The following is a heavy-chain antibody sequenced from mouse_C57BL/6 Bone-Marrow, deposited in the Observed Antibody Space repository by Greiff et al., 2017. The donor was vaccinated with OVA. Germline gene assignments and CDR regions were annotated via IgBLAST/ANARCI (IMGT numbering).Heavy chain of an antibody. CDR3: ARWLPCYWYFDV. CDR2: LDPNSGGT. CDR1: GYTFTSYW. J-gene: IGHJ1*03. V-gene: IGHV1-72*01. Sequence: VKLQQPGAELVKPGASVKLSCKASGYTFTSYWMHWVKQRPGRGLEWLGRLDPNSGGTTYTEKFKSKATLTVDKPATTAYMQLSSLTSEDSSVDDCARWLPCYWYFDVWGTGTTVTVSS. D-gene: IGHD2-2*01.